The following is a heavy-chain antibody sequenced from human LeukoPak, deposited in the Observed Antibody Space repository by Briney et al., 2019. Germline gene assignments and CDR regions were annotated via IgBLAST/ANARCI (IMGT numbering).Heavy chain of an antibody. CDR3: ARAGLGEFDY. V-gene: IGHV3-48*03. D-gene: IGHD3-10*01. CDR1: GFTFSSYE. CDR2: ISSSGSTI. Sequence: GGSLRLSCAASGFTFSSYEMNWVRQAPGKGLGWVSYISSSGSTIYYADSVKGRFTNSRDNPKNSLYLQMNSLRAEDTAGYYCARAGLGEFDYWGQGTLVTVSS. J-gene: IGHJ4*02.